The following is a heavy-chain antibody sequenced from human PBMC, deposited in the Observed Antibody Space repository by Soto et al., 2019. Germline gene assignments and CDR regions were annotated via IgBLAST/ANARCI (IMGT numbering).Heavy chain of an antibody. Sequence: PGGSLRLSCAASGFTFSSYGMHWVRQAPGKGLEWVAVIWYDVSNKYYADSVKGRFTNSRDNSKNTRYLQMNSLRAEDTAVYYCARGRRSSSWYPYYDSSGYYSRYYYYGMDVWGQVTTVTVSS. D-gene: IGHD3-22*01. J-gene: IGHJ6*02. CDR1: GFTFSSYG. V-gene: IGHV3-33*01. CDR2: IWYDVSNK. CDR3: ARGRRSSSWYPYYDSSGYYSRYYYYGMDV.